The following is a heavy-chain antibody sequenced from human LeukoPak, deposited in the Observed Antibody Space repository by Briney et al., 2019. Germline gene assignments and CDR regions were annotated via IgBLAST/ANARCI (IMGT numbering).Heavy chain of an antibody. D-gene: IGHD2-15*01. V-gene: IGHV1-18*04. CDR2: ISTNNDDT. CDR1: GYSFTSNG. J-gene: IGHJ4*02. Sequence: ASVKVSCKASGYSFTSNGISWVRQAPGQGLEWMGWISTNNDDTNYPQKLQDRVTMTTDTCTSTAYMELRNLSSDDTAVYYCARCSGGSCYNILDYWGQGTLVTVSS. CDR3: ARCSGGSCYNILDY.